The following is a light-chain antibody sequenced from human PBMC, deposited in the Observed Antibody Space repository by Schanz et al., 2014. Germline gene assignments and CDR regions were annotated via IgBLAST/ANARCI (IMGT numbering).Light chain of an antibody. V-gene: IGKV3D-20*02. J-gene: IGKJ4*01. Sequence: EIVLTQSPGTLSLSPGERATLSCRASQSVSSSYLAWYQQKPGQAPKLLIYGASSRTTGIPDRFSGSGSGTDLTLTISSLEPEDFAVYYCQQRSSWPLTFGGGTKVEIK. CDR3: QQRSSWPLT. CDR2: GAS. CDR1: QSVSSSY.